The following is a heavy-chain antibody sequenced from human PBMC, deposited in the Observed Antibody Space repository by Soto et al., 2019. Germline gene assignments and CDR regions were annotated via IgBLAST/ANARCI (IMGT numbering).Heavy chain of an antibody. CDR3: ARVPLY. CDR1: GGSISSGGYS. V-gene: IGHV4-30-2*01. CDR2: IYHSGST. J-gene: IGHJ4*02. Sequence: QLQLQESGSGLVKPSQTLSLTCAVSGGSISSGGYSWSWIRQPPGKGLEWIGYIYHSGSTYYNPSLKSGVTKSEDSPKNHFPLKLSFVTAADTAVYYCARVPLYGAQGTLVTVPS.